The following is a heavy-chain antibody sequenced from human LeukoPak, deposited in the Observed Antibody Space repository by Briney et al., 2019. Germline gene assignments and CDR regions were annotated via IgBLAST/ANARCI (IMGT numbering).Heavy chain of an antibody. CDR1: GFTFSSYG. CDR3: AKGSDFWSGYSYFGY. CDR2: IRYDGSNK. J-gene: IGHJ4*02. D-gene: IGHD3-3*01. V-gene: IGHV3-30*02. Sequence: GGSLRLSCAASGFTFSSYGMHWVRQAPGKGLEWVAFIRYDGSNKYYADSVKGRFTISRDNSKNTLYLQMNSLRAEDTAVYYCAKGSDFWSGYSYFGYWGQGTLVTVSS.